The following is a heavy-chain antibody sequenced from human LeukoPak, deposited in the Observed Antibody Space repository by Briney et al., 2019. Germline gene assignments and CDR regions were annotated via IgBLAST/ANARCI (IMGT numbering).Heavy chain of an antibody. D-gene: IGHD6-19*01. J-gene: IGHJ6*02. Sequence: GGSLRLSCAASGFPFPTYAMKWVRQAPGKGLEWVSSIRVSDGAKFYADSVKGRFTISRDNSKNTLFLQMNSLRAEDTAVYYCARDPDIAVALYGMDVWGQGTTVTVSS. CDR3: ARDPDIAVALYGMDV. CDR2: IRVSDGAK. V-gene: IGHV3-23*01. CDR1: GFPFPTYA.